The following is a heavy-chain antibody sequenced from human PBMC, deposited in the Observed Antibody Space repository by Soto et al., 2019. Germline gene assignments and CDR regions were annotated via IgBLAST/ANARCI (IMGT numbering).Heavy chain of an antibody. CDR2: IYPGDSDT. CDR1: GDSFTSYW. V-gene: IGHV5-51*01. J-gene: IGHJ4*02. D-gene: IGHD3-22*01. CDR3: ARLFQYYYDSSGYYYFDY. Sequence: PGESLKISCKGSGDSFTSYWIGWVRQMPGKGLEWMGIIYPGDSDTRYSPSFQGQVTIPADKSISTAYLQWSSLKASDTAMYYCARLFQYYYDSSGYYYFDYWGQGTLVTVSS.